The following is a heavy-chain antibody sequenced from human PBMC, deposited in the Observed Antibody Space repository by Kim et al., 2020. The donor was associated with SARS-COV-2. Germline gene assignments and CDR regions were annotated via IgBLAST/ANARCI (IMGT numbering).Heavy chain of an antibody. CDR2: ISGSGGST. Sequence: GGSLRLSCAASGFTFSSYAMSWVRQAPGKGLEWVSAISGSGGSTYYADSVKGRFTISRDNSKKTLYLQMNSLRAEDTAVYYCAKFPLWFGEFYDAFDIWGQGTMVTVSS. CDR1: GFTFSSYA. V-gene: IGHV3-23*01. J-gene: IGHJ3*02. CDR3: AKFPLWFGEFYDAFDI. D-gene: IGHD3-10*01.